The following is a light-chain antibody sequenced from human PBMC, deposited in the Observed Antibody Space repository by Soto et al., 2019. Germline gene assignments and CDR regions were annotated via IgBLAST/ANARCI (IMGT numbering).Light chain of an antibody. CDR1: QSVSTY. V-gene: IGKV3-11*01. J-gene: IGKJ5*01. CDR3: QQRSNWPQIT. CDR2: DAS. Sequence: EIVMTQSPATLSVSPGERATLSCRASQSVSTYLAWYQQKPGQGPRLLIYDASSRPTDIPARFSGSGSGTDFTLTISSLEPEDFAVYYCQQRSNWPQITFGQGTRLEIK.